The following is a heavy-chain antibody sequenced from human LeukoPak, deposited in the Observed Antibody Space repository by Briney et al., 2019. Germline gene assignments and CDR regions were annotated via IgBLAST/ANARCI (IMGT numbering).Heavy chain of an antibody. D-gene: IGHD1-26*01. J-gene: IGHJ6*03. CDR2: IIPIFGTA. CDR3: ASVEVIVGATLYYYYMDV. Sequence: SVKVSCKASGGTFSSYAISWVGQAPGQGLEWMGGIIPIFGTANYAQKFQGRVTITADESTSTAYMELSSLRSEDTAVYYCASVEVIVGATLYYYYMDVWGKGTTVTVSS. V-gene: IGHV1-69*01. CDR1: GGTFSSYA.